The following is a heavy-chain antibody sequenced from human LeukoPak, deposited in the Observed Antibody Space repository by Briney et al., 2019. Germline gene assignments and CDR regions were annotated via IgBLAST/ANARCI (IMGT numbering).Heavy chain of an antibody. CDR1: GFTFTNAW. J-gene: IGHJ6*02. V-gene: IGHV3-72*01. Sequence: PGGSLRLSCAASGFTFTNAWMSWVRQAPGKGLEWVGRTRNKANSYTTEYVASVKGRFTISRDDSKNSLYLQMNSLKTEDTAVYYCARGGSLLLGYQYGMDVWGQGTTVTVSS. CDR3: ARGGSLLLGYQYGMDV. CDR2: TRNKANSYTT. D-gene: IGHD1-26*01.